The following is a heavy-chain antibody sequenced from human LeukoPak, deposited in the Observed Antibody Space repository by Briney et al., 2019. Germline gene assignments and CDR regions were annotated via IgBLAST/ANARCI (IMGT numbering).Heavy chain of an antibody. V-gene: IGHV4-59*08. Sequence: PSETLSLTCTVSGGSISHYYWSWIRQPPGKGQEWIGYIYYSGSTNYNPSLKSRVTISVDTSKNQFSLKLSSVTAADTAVYYCARLLTGAAGTGFDYWGQGTLVTVSS. D-gene: IGHD6-13*01. CDR2: IYYSGST. CDR1: GGSISHYY. J-gene: IGHJ4*02. CDR3: ARLLTGAAGTGFDY.